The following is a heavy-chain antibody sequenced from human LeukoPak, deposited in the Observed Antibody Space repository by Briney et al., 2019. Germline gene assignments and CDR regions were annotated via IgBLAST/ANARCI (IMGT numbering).Heavy chain of an antibody. CDR2: IYQAGSEN. CDR1: GFTFSNFW. D-gene: IGHD4-23*01. Sequence: GGSLRLSCAVSGFTFSNFWMGWVRQAPGNGLEYVANIYQAGSENHYVDSVKGRFTISRDNARNSVFLQMNSLRAEDTAVYYCGRWSAAFDYWGQGTLVTVSS. CDR3: GRWSAAFDY. J-gene: IGHJ4*02. V-gene: IGHV3-7*01.